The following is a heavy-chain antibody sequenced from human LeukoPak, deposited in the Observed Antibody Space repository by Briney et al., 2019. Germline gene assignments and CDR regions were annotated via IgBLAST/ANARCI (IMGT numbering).Heavy chain of an antibody. D-gene: IGHD5-18*01. V-gene: IGHV3-48*02. CDR1: GFTFSSYT. CDR3: ARDALYTAHFDY. J-gene: IGHJ4*02. CDR2: VSASSDI. Sequence: PGGSLRLSCAASGFTFSSYTMNWVRQAPGKGLQWVSTVSASSDIHYSDSVKGRFTISRDNARNSLYLQMNSLRDEDTAVYYCARDALYTAHFDYWGQGTLVTVSS.